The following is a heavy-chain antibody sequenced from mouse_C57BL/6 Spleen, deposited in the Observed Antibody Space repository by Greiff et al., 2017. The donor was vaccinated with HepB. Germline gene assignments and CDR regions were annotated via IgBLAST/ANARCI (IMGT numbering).Heavy chain of an antibody. CDR1: GYAFSSSW. Sequence: QVQLQQSGPELVKPGASVKISCKASGYAFSSSWMNWVKQRPGKGLEWIGRIYPGDGDTNYNGKFKGKATLTADKSSSTAYMQLSSLTSEDSAVYFCARSGYYYGSSQFAWWGQGTLVTVSA. V-gene: IGHV1-82*01. CDR3: ARSGYYYGSSQFAW. J-gene: IGHJ3*01. D-gene: IGHD1-1*01. CDR2: IYPGDGDT.